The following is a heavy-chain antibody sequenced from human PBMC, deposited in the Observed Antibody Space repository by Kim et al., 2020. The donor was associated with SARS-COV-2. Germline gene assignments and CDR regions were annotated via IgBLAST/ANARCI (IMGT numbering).Heavy chain of an antibody. CDR3: ARDRYCSGDSCSNYFDY. CDR2: INSGNGNT. Sequence: ASVKVSCKASGYTFTSYALHWVRQAPGQRLEWMGWINSGNGNTKYSQPFQGRVTFTRDTSASTAYMELNSLTSEDTAVYYCARDRYCSGDSCSNYFDYWG. V-gene: IGHV1-3*01. J-gene: IGHJ4*01. D-gene: IGHD2-15*01. CDR1: GYTFTSYA.